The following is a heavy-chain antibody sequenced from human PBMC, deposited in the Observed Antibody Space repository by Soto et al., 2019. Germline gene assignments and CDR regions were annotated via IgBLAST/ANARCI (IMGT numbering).Heavy chain of an antibody. J-gene: IGHJ4*02. CDR2: IYYSGSN. CDR1: GCSISSGDYY. V-gene: IGHV4-30-4*01. D-gene: IGHD3-16*02. Sequence: QVQLQESGPGLVKPSQTLSLTCTVSGCSISSGDYYWSWIRQPPGKGLVWIGYIYYSGSNYYNPSLRSRVTISVDPSQTQFSLKLSSVTAADTALYYCASRYYDYVWGSYRTLDYWGQGTLVTVSS. CDR3: ASRYYDYVWGSYRTLDY.